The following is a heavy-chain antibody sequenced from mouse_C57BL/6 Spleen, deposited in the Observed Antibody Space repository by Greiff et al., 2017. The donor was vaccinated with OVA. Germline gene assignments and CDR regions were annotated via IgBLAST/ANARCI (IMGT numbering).Heavy chain of an antibody. J-gene: IGHJ4*01. CDR2: IYPGDGDT. D-gene: IGHD1-1*01. CDR1: GYAFSSSW. V-gene: IGHV1-82*01. Sequence: QVQLQQSGPELVKPGASVKISCKASGYAFSSSWMNWVKQRPGKGLEWIGRIYPGDGDTNYNGKFKGKATLTADKSSSTAYRQLSRPSSEYSAVYFCARSSYYSNYAMDYWGQGTSVTVSS. CDR3: ARSSYYSNYAMDY.